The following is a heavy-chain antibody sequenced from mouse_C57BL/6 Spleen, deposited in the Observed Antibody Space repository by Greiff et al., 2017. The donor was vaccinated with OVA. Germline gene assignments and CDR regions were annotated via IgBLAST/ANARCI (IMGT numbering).Heavy chain of an antibody. Sequence: EVKVVESEGGLVQPGSSMKLSCTASGFTFSDYYMAWVRQVPEKGLEWVANINYDGSSTYYLDSLKSRFIISRDNATNILYLQMSRLKSEDTATKYYATGGAQATGYFDYWGQGTTVTVSS. CDR3: ATGGAQATGYFDY. CDR1: GFTFSDYY. J-gene: IGHJ2*01. CDR2: INYDGSST. V-gene: IGHV5-16*01. D-gene: IGHD3-2*02.